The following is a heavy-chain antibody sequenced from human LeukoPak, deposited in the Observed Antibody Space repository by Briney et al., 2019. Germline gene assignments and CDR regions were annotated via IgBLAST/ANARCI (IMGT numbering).Heavy chain of an antibody. D-gene: IGHD3-10*01. CDR3: AKDYNEAQYYYGSGSYSPYYYYYYMDV. CDR2: ISSSSSYI. V-gene: IGHV3-21*01. CDR1: GFTFSSYS. J-gene: IGHJ6*03. Sequence: GESLRLSCAASGFTFSSYSMNWVRQAPGKGLEWVSSISSSSSYIYYADSVKGRFTISRDNAKNSLYLQMNSLRAEDTAVYYCAKDYNEAQYYYGSGSYSPYYYYYYMDVWGKGTTVTVSS.